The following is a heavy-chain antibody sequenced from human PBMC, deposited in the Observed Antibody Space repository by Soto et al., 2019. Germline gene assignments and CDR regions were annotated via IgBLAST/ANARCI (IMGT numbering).Heavy chain of an antibody. J-gene: IGHJ6*02. V-gene: IGHV1-18*01. CDR1: GYTFTSYG. D-gene: IGHD1-1*01. Sequence: QVRLVQSGAEVKKPGASVKVSSKASGYTFTSYGISWVRQAPGQGLEWMGWISAYNGNTNYAQKLQGRVTMTTDTSTSTAYMELRSLRSDDTAVYYCASQYNWNDEPYGMDVWGQGTTVTVSS. CDR2: ISAYNGNT. CDR3: ASQYNWNDEPYGMDV.